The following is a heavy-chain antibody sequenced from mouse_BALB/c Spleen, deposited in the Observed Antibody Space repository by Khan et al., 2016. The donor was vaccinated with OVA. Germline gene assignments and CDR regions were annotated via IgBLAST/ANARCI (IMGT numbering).Heavy chain of an antibody. CDR3: ARGTTASYWYFAV. J-gene: IGHJ1*01. CDR2: IHPSDSET. V-gene: IGHV1-61*01. Sequence: QVQLQQSGAELVRPGASVKLSCKASGYSFTSYWLNWVKQRPGQGLEWIGLIHPSDSETRLNQKFKDKDTLTVDKSSSTAFMQLSSPTSEDSAVYYSARGTTASYWYFAVWVAWTSVTVSS. CDR1: GYSFTSYW. D-gene: IGHD1-2*01.